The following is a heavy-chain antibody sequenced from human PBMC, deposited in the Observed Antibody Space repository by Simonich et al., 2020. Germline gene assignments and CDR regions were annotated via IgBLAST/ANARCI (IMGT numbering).Heavy chain of an antibody. D-gene: IGHD1-26*01. CDR3: ARGIVGASGAFDI. CDR2: ISSSSSYI. V-gene: IGHV3-21*01. CDR1: GFTFSSYS. J-gene: IGHJ3*02. Sequence: EVQLVESGGGLVKPGGSLRLSCAASGFTFSSYSMNWVRQARGKGMEVVSSISSSSSYIYYADSGKGRFTISRDNAKNSLYLQMNSLRAEDTAVYYCARGIVGASGAFDIWGQGTMVTVSS.